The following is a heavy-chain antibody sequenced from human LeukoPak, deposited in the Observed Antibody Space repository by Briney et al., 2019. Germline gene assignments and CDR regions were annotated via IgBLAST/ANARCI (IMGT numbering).Heavy chain of an antibody. CDR1: GYSFIDYW. CDR2: IYPGDSDT. Sequence: GESLKISCKGSGYSFIDYWIGWVRQMPGKGLEWMGIIYPGDSDTRYSPSFQGQVTISADKSIRNAYLQWSSLKASDTAMYFCARGSSGYTYGFDYWGRGTLVTVSS. V-gene: IGHV5-51*01. J-gene: IGHJ4*02. CDR3: ARGSSGYTYGFDY. D-gene: IGHD5-18*01.